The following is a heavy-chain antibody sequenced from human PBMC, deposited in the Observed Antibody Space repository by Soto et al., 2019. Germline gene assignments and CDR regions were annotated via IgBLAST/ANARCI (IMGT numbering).Heavy chain of an antibody. CDR2: ISGSGGST. D-gene: IGHD3-10*01. J-gene: IGHJ6*02. Sequence: EVQLLESGGGLVQPGGSLRLSCAASGFTFSSYAMSWVRQAPGKGLEWVSAISGSGGSTYYADSVKGRFTISRDNSKNTLDRQMHSLIAEETAVYYFAKGRAPLEGYGSGMDVWGQGTAVTVSS. V-gene: IGHV3-23*01. CDR3: AKGRAPLEGYGSGMDV. CDR1: GFTFSSYA.